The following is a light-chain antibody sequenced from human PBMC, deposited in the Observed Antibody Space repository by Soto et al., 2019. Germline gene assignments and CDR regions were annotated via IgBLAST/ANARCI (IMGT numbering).Light chain of an antibody. V-gene: IGKV1-39*01. Sequence: DIQMTQSPSSLSASVGDRVTITCRASQNIRNYLNWYQQRTGKTPNLLVYAASNLRGGVPSRFSGSGSGTVFTLTINSLQPEYFATYYCQQIHSTSSYTFGQGTRVDIK. CDR3: QQIHSTSSYT. CDR1: QNIRNY. J-gene: IGKJ2*01. CDR2: AAS.